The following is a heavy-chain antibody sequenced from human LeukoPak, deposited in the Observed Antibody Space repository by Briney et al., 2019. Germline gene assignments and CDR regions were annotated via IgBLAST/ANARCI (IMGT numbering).Heavy chain of an antibody. J-gene: IGHJ5*02. V-gene: IGHV1-8*01. CDR1: GYTFTSYD. CDR2: MNPNSGNT. Sequence: RASVKVSCKASGYTFTSYDINWVRQATGQGLEWMGWMNPNSGNTGYAQKFQGRVTMTTDTSTSTAYMELRSLRSDDTAMYYCARDTPYYYGSGRRFDPWGQGTLVTVSS. D-gene: IGHD3-10*01. CDR3: ARDTPYYYGSGRRFDP.